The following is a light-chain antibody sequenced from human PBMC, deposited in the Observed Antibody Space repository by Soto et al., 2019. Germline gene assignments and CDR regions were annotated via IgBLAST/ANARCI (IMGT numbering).Light chain of an antibody. V-gene: IGKV3-20*01. CDR3: QQYGNSPRS. Sequence: ESVLTQSPGTLSLSPGERATLSCRASQSVSSNYLAWYQQTPGQAPRLLMYGATSRATGIPDRFSGSGSGTDFTLTISRLEPEDFAVYYCQQYGNSPRSFGQGTKVEIK. J-gene: IGKJ1*01. CDR1: QSVSSNY. CDR2: GAT.